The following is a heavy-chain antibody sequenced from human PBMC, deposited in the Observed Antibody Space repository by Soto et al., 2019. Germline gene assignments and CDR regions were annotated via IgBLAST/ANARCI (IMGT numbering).Heavy chain of an antibody. V-gene: IGHV2-5*02. Sequence: QITLKESGPTLVKPTQPLTLTCTFSGFSPSTSGVGVGWIRQPPGKALEWLALIYWDDDKRYSPSLKSRLTITKDTSKNQVVLTMTNMDPVDTATYYCAHRPSYCSGGSCYSGFDYWGQGTLVTVSS. CDR1: GFSPSTSGVG. J-gene: IGHJ4*02. CDR2: IYWDDDK. D-gene: IGHD2-15*01. CDR3: AHRPSYCSGGSCYSGFDY.